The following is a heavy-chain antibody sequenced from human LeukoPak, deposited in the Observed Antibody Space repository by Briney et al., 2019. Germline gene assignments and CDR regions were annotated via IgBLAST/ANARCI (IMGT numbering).Heavy chain of an antibody. CDR3: ARDVSPYYDSSGYYDNWFDP. Sequence: ASVKVSCKASGYTFTSYYMHWVRQAPGQGLEWMGIMNPSGGSTSYAQKFQGRVTLTRDTSATTVYMELSSLRSEDTAVYYCARDVSPYYDSSGYYDNWFDPWGQGTLVTVSS. D-gene: IGHD3-22*01. V-gene: IGHV1-46*01. J-gene: IGHJ5*02. CDR2: MNPSGGST. CDR1: GYTFTSYY.